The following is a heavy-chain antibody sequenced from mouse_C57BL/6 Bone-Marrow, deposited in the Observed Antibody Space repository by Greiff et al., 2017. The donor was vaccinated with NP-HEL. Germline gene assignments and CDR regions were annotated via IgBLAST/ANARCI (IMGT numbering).Heavy chain of an antibody. Sequence: QVQLQQSGPELVKPGASVKISCKASGYAFSSSWMNWVKQRPGKGLEWIGRMYPGDGDTNYNGKFKGKATLTADKSSSTAYMQLSSLTSEDSAVYFCARRTAYWGQGTLVTVSA. J-gene: IGHJ3*01. V-gene: IGHV1-82*01. CDR3: ARRTAY. CDR2: MYPGDGDT. CDR1: GYAFSSSW.